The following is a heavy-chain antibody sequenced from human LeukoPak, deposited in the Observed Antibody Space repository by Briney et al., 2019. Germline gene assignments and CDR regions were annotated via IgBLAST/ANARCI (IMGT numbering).Heavy chain of an antibody. CDR1: GGSISSHY. CDR3: PRDGKGSSSTGEALVSDAFDY. Sequence: PSETLSLTCTVSGGSISSHYWSWIRQSPGKGLEWIGYIYYSGSTNYNPSLKSRATISVHTSKKQFSLKLSSVTAADTAVYYCPRDGKGSSSTGEALVSDAFDYWGQGTLVTVSS. J-gene: IGHJ4*02. CDR2: IYYSGST. D-gene: IGHD6-6*01. V-gene: IGHV4-59*11.